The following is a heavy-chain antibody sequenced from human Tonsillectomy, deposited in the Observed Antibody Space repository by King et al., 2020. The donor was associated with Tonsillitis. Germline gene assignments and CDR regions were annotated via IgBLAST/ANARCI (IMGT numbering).Heavy chain of an antibody. CDR2: ISYDGRIK. Sequence: VQLVESGGGVVQPGRSLRLSCAVSGFTFNTYTMHWVRQVPGKGLEWVAVISYDGRIKYYANSVKGRFTISRDNSKNTLYLQMNSLRSEDTAMYYCARDLEWFVEVSGPWFDPWGQGTPVTVSS. CDR3: ARDLEWFVEVSGPWFDP. CDR1: GFTFNTYT. D-gene: IGHD3-10*01. V-gene: IGHV3-30-3*01. J-gene: IGHJ5*02.